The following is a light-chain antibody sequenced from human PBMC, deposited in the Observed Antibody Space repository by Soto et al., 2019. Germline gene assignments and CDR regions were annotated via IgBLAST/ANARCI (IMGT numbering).Light chain of an antibody. Sequence: EIVLTQSPGTLSLSPGEGATLSGRASQSVSSYLAWYQQKPGQAPRRLIYGASSRATGIPDRFSGSGSGTDFTLTISRLEPEDFAVYYCQQFGGSPQTFGQGTKVEIK. V-gene: IGKV3-20*01. CDR3: QQFGGSPQT. J-gene: IGKJ1*01. CDR2: GAS. CDR1: QSVSSY.